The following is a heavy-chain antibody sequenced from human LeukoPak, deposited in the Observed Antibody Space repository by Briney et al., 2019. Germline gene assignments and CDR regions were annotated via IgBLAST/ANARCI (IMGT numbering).Heavy chain of an antibody. CDR3: ASALWFGAPPHAFDI. D-gene: IGHD3-10*01. CDR2: IWYDGSNK. J-gene: IGHJ3*02. V-gene: IGHV3-33*01. CDR1: GFTFSSYG. Sequence: GGSLRLSCAASGFTFSSYGMHWVRQAPGKGLEWVAVIWYDGSNKYYADSVKGRFTISRDNSKNTLYLQMNSLRAEDTAVYYCASALWFGAPPHAFDIWGLGTMVTVSS.